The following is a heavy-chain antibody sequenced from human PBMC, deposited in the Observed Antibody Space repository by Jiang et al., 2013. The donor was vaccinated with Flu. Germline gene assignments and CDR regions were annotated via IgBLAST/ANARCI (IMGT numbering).Heavy chain of an antibody. D-gene: IGHD3-10*01. J-gene: IGHJ1*01. CDR1: GGSISSGGYY. CDR2: IYYSGST. Sequence: GPGLVKPSQTLSLTCTVSGGSISSGGYYWSWIRQHPGKGLEWIGYIYYSGSTYYNPSLKSRVTISVDTSKNQFSLKLSSVTAADTAVYYCARARSNYYGSGGLTLYFQHWGQGTLVTVSS. V-gene: IGHV4-31*03. CDR3: ARARSNYYGSGGLTLYFQH.